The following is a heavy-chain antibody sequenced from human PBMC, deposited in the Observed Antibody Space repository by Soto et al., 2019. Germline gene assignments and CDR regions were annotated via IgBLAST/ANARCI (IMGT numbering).Heavy chain of an antibody. CDR1: GFTFSSYA. CDR3: AKDVHYDIVTGIEYFDH. CDR2: ISGTGRVT. D-gene: IGHD3-9*01. J-gene: IGHJ1*01. Sequence: EVQLLESGGGLGQPGESLKISCAVSGFTFSSYAMSWVRQAPGKGLEWVSGISGTGRVTNYAESVKGRFTISRDNPKNTLCQEMKSLRAEGTAVYYCAKDVHYDIVTGIEYFDHWGQGTLVTVSS. V-gene: IGHV3-23*01.